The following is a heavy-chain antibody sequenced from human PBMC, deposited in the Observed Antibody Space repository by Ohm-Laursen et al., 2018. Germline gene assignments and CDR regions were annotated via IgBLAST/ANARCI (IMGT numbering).Heavy chain of an antibody. CDR1: GFTFSSYA. CDR2: ISSSGGST. Sequence: PLRLSCAASGFTFSSYAMSWVRQAPGKGLEWVSTISSSGGSTYYADSVKGRFTISRDNSKNTLYLQLNSLRAEDTAVYYCARSGQWSYNWYFDLWGRGTLVTVSS. D-gene: IGHD6-19*01. V-gene: IGHV3-23*01. J-gene: IGHJ2*01. CDR3: ARSGQWSYNWYFDL.